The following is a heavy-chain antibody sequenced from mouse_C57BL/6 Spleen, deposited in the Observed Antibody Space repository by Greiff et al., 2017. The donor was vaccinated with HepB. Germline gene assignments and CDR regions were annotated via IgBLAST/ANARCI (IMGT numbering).Heavy chain of an antibody. Sequence: LVESGAELVRPGTSVKVSCKASGYAFTNYLIEWVKQRPGQGLEWIGVINPGSGGTNYNEKFKGKATLTADKSSSTAYMQLSSLTSEDSAVYFCARGRYYGSSPYFDVWGTGTTVTVSS. D-gene: IGHD1-1*01. CDR3: ARGRYYGSSPYFDV. J-gene: IGHJ1*03. V-gene: IGHV1-54*01. CDR2: INPGSGGT. CDR1: GYAFTNYL.